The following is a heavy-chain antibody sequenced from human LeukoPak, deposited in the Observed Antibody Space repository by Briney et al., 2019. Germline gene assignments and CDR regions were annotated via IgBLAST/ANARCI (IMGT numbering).Heavy chain of an antibody. Sequence: GGSLRLSCAASGFNFNNAWMSWVRQAPGMGLEWVGRIKSKTSGGTTDYAAPVEGRFTISRDDSKNTLFLQMNSLKTEDTAFYYCTTYMAARPDNFGFWGQGTLVTVSS. CDR1: GFNFNNAW. D-gene: IGHD6-6*01. J-gene: IGHJ4*02. V-gene: IGHV3-15*01. CDR2: IKSKTSGGTT. CDR3: TTYMAARPDNFGF.